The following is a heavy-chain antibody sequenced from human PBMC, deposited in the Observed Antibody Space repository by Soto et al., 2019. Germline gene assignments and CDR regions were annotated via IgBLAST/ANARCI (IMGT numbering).Heavy chain of an antibody. CDR2: IYSGGST. V-gene: IGHV3-53*01. Sequence: RLSCAASGFTVSSNYMSWVRQAPGKGLEWVSVIYSGGSTYYADSVKGRFTISRDNSKNTLYLQMNSLRAEDTAVYYCARYSSSWAKYYYYYGMDVWGQGTTVTVSS. CDR3: ARYSSSWAKYYYYYGMDV. D-gene: IGHD6-13*01. J-gene: IGHJ6*02. CDR1: GFTVSSNY.